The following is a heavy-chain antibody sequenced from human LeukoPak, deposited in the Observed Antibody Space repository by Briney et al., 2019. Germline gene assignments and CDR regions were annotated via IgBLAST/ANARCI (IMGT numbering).Heavy chain of an antibody. D-gene: IGHD6-13*01. Sequence: PGGSLRLSCTVSGFTFSNYWMSWVRQTPGKGLEWVANIEQDGSEKWYVDSVKGRFTISRDNAKNSLYLQMNSLRAEDTAVYYCARDSSSWTWGQGTLVTVSS. CDR2: IEQDGSEK. CDR3: ARDSSSWT. CDR1: GFTFSNYW. J-gene: IGHJ5*02. V-gene: IGHV3-7*01.